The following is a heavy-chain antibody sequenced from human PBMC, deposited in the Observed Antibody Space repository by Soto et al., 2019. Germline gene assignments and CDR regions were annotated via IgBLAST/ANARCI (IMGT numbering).Heavy chain of an antibody. J-gene: IGHJ4*02. Sequence: SETLSLTCTVSGGSISSYYWSWIRQPPGEGLEWTGYIYYSGSTNYNPSLKSRVTISVDTSKNQFSLKLSSVTAADTAVYYCARDRAGTPSYFDYWGQGTLVTVSP. CDR1: GGSISSYY. V-gene: IGHV4-59*01. CDR2: IYYSGST. CDR3: ARDRAGTPSYFDY. D-gene: IGHD3-10*01.